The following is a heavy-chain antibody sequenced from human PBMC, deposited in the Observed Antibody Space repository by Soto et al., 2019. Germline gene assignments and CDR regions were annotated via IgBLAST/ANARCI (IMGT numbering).Heavy chain of an antibody. CDR1: GGSISSSNW. V-gene: IGHV4-4*02. J-gene: IGHJ4*02. Sequence: QVQLQESGPGLVKPSGTLSLTCAVSGGSISSSNWWSWVHQPPGKGLEWIGEIYHSGSTNYNPSLKSRVTISVDKSQNQFSLRRSSVTAADTAVYYCAGIRSYRGGGNDYWGQGTLVTVSS. D-gene: IGHD3-16*02. CDR2: IYHSGST. CDR3: AGIRSYRGGGNDY.